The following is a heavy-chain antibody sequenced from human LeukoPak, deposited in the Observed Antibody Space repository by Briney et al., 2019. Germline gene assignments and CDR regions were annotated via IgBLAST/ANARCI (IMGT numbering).Heavy chain of an antibody. CDR3: ARLGHDNYRFDP. D-gene: IGHD5-24*01. CDR1: GGSINNSDYH. CDR2: SYYSGTT. Sequence: SETLSLTCTVSGGSINNSDYHWAWIRQPPGKGLEWLGTSYYSGTTYYSPSLRSRVTMFVDTSKNQFSLRLTSVTAADTAVYYCARLGHDNYRFDPWGQGALVTVSS. J-gene: IGHJ5*02. V-gene: IGHV4-39*01.